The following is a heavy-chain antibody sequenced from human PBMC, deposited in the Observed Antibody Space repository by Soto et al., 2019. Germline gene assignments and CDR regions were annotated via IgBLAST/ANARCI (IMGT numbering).Heavy chain of an antibody. CDR1: GGSVSIRGYY. D-gene: IGHD2-15*01. Sequence: SATLSLTCTFAGGSVSIRGYYSIWISQHPGNCLEWIGYIYYSGSTYYNPSLKSRVTISVDTSKNQFSLKLSSVTAADTAVYYCAREVGYCSGGSCRRFDYWGQGTLVTVSS. CDR2: IYYSGST. CDR3: AREVGYCSGGSCRRFDY. J-gene: IGHJ4*02. V-gene: IGHV4-31*03.